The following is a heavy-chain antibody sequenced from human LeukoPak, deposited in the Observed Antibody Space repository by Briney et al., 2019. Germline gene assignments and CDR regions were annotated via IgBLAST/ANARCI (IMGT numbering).Heavy chain of an antibody. CDR3: AKSGAFNPYRSGSIVGYFDY. Sequence: PGGSLRLSCAASGFTFSSYAMSWVRQAPGKGLEWVSAISGSGGSTYYADSVKGRFTISRDNSKNTLYLQMNSLRAEDTAVYYCAKSGAFNPYRSGSIVGYFDYWGQGTLVTVSS. CDR2: ISGSGGST. D-gene: IGHD3-10*01. J-gene: IGHJ4*02. CDR1: GFTFSSYA. V-gene: IGHV3-23*01.